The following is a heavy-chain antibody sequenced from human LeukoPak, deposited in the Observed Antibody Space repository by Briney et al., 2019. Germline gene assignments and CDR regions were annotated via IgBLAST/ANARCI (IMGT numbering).Heavy chain of an antibody. Sequence: PSQTLSLTCTVSGASISSDDYYWSWIRQPPGKGLKWIAYTHYSGSSFYHPSLKSRITISVDTSKNQFSLRLSSVTAADTAVYYCAREGRDFWSGSRGWFDPWGQGTLVTVSS. J-gene: IGHJ5*02. CDR2: THYSGSS. CDR1: GASISSDDYY. V-gene: IGHV4-30-4*01. CDR3: AREGRDFWSGSRGWFDP. D-gene: IGHD3-3*01.